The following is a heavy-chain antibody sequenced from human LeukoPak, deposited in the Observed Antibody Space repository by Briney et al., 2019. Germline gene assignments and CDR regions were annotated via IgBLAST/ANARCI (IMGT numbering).Heavy chain of an antibody. Sequence: SETRCLTCTVSGGSISSYYWSWIGQPPGKGLEWVGYIYYSGSTNYNPSLKSRVTRSVDTSKNQFSLKLSSVTAADTAMYYCARGERNAFGYYYYGMDVGGKGTAVSVSS. CDR2: IYYSGST. CDR1: GGSISSYY. J-gene: IGHJ6*04. D-gene: IGHD1-1*01. V-gene: IGHV4-59*01. CDR3: ARGERNAFGYYYYGMDV.